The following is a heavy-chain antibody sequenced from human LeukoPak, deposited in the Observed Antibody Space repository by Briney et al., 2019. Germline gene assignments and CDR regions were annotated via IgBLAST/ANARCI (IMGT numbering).Heavy chain of an antibody. J-gene: IGHJ4*02. D-gene: IGHD2-15*01. CDR3: ARDFTGLLPPSYYFDY. CDR1: GYTFTGYY. V-gene: IGHV1-2*02. Sequence: ASVKVSCKASGYTFTGYYIHWVRQAPGQGLEWMGWINPNGADTNYAQKFQGRVTMTRDTSISTAYMELSRLRSDDTALYYCARDFTGLLPPSYYFDYWGQGTLVTVSS. CDR2: INPNGADT.